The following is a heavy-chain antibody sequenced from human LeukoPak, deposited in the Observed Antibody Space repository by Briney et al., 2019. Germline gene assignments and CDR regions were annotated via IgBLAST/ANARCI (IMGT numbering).Heavy chain of an antibody. V-gene: IGHV3-9*01. D-gene: IGHD5-12*01. CDR1: GFTFDDYA. CDR3: ATNGGGDSGYGNFDY. J-gene: IGHJ4*02. CDR2: ISWNSETI. Sequence: PGRSLRLSCAVSGFTFDDYAMHWVRQVPGKGLEWVSGISWNSETIGYADPVKGRFTISRDNAKNSLYLQMNSLRAEDTALYYCATNGGGDSGYGNFDYWGQGTLVTVSS.